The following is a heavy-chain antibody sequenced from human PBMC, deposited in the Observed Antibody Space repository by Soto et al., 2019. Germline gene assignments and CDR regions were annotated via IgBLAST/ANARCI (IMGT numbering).Heavy chain of an antibody. CDR2: TYYRSKWYN. V-gene: IGHV6-1*01. J-gene: IGHJ6*02. D-gene: IGHD1-1*01. CDR1: GDSVPSNSAA. Sequence: PQTLSLTCAISGDSVPSNSAAWNWNRQSPSRGLEWLGRTYYRSKWYNDYAVSVKSRITINPDTSENQFSLQLNSVTPEDTAVYYCASVWNPDVVYYGMDVWGQGTTVTVSS. CDR3: ASVWNPDVVYYGMDV.